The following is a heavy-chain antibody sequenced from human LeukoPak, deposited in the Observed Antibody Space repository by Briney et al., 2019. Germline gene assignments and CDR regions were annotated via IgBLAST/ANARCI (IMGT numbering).Heavy chain of an antibody. Sequence: SETLSLTCTVSGGSISSYYWSWIRQPPGKGLEWIGYIYYSGSTKYNPYLKSRVTIVVDTSKTQFSLKLSSVTAADTAVYYCARDVADCSSTSCYSHYYYMDVWGKGTTVTVSS. CDR1: GGSISSYY. V-gene: IGHV4-59*01. D-gene: IGHD2-2*01. CDR3: ARDVADCSSTSCYSHYYYMDV. J-gene: IGHJ6*03. CDR2: IYYSGST.